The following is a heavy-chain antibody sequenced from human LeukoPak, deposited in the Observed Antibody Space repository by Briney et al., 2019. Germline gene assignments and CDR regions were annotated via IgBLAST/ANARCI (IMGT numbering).Heavy chain of an antibody. J-gene: IGHJ4*02. Sequence: SVKVSCKASGGTFSSYTISWVRQAPGQGLEWMGRIIPILGIANYAQKFQGRVTITADKSTSTAYMELSSLRSEDTAVYYCARDLVTNWGSMEYYFDYWGQGTLVTVSS. CDR3: ARDLVTNWGSMEYYFDY. CDR2: IIPILGIA. V-gene: IGHV1-69*04. D-gene: IGHD7-27*01. CDR1: GGTFSSYT.